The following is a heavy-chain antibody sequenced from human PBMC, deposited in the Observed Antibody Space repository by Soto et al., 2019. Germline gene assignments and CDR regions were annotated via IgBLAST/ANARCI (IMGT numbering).Heavy chain of an antibody. CDR3: ARVVVGATIDY. Sequence: QVQLVQSGAEVKKPGSSVKVSCKASGGTFSSYTISWVRQAPGQGLEWMGRVIPILGIANYAQKFQGRVTITADKSTSTAYMALSSLRSEDTAVYYCARVVVGATIDYWGQGTLVTVSS. D-gene: IGHD1-26*01. V-gene: IGHV1-69*02. CDR1: GGTFSSYT. CDR2: VIPILGIA. J-gene: IGHJ4*02.